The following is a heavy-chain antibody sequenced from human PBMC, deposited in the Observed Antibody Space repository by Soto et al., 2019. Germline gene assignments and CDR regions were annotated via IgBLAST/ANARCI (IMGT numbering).Heavy chain of an antibody. J-gene: IGHJ4*02. CDR3: PQRGYCTNGVCLGY. CDR1: GFTFSNAW. V-gene: IGHV3-15*07. Sequence: EVQLVESGGGLVKPGGSLRLSCAASGFTFSNAWMNWVRQAPGKGLEWVGRIKSKTDGGTTDYAAPVKGRFTISRDDSKNTLYLQMNSLKTEDTAVYYCPQRGYCTNGVCLGYWGQGTLVTVSS. D-gene: IGHD2-8*01. CDR2: IKSKTDGGTT.